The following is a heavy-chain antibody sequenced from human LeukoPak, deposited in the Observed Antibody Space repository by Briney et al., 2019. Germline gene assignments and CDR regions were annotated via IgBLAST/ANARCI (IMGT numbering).Heavy chain of an antibody. CDR1: GGSFSGYY. CDR2: INHSGST. V-gene: IGHV4-34*01. J-gene: IGHJ4*02. CDR3: ARWVYYYDSSGYLGY. D-gene: IGHD3-22*01. Sequence: SETLSLTCAVSGGSFSGYYWSWIRQPPGKGLEWIGEINHSGSTNYNPSLKSRVTISVDTSKNQFSLKLSSVTAADTAVYYCARWVYYYDSSGYLGYWGQGTLVTVSS.